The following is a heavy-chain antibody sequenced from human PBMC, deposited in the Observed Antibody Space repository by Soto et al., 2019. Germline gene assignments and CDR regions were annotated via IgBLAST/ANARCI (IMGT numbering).Heavy chain of an antibody. CDR2: ISGSGGST. Sequence: GGALRLSCAASGFTSSSYAMSWGRQARGKGLEWVSAISGSGGSTYYADSVKGRFTISRDNSKNTLYLQMNSLRAEDTAVYYCAKEIGQQDREPWGQGTLVTVSS. CDR3: AKEIGQQDREP. D-gene: IGHD6-13*01. CDR1: GFTSSSYA. J-gene: IGHJ5*02. V-gene: IGHV3-23*01.